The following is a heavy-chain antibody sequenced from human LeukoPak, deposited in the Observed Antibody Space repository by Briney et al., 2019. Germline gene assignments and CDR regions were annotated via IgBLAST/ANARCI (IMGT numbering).Heavy chain of an antibody. Sequence: SETLSLTCTVSGGSVSTGSYYWSWIRQPAGRGLEWIGTIYYSGSTYYNPSLKSRVTISVDTSKNQFSLKLSSVTAADTAVYYCARVTGYIVEDYFDYWGQGTLVTVSS. CDR2: IYYSGST. V-gene: IGHV4-61*10. CDR1: GGSVSTGSYY. J-gene: IGHJ4*02. CDR3: ARVTGYIVEDYFDY. D-gene: IGHD3-22*01.